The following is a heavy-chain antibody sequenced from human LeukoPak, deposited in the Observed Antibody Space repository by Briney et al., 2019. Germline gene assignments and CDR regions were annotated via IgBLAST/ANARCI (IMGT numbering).Heavy chain of an antibody. CDR1: GFTFSSYG. D-gene: IGHD3-9*01. CDR3: ARDHDWSVDY. J-gene: IGHJ4*02. CDR2: ISGSGGST. V-gene: IGHV3-23*01. Sequence: GGSLRLSCAASGFTFSSYGMSWVRQAPGKGLEWVSAISGSGGSTYYADSVKGRFTISRDNSKNTLYLQMGSLRAEDTAVYYCARDHDWSVDYWGQGTLVTVSS.